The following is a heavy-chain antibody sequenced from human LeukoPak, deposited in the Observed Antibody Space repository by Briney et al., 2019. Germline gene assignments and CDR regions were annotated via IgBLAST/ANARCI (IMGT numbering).Heavy chain of an antibody. Sequence: GGSLRLSCAASGFTLSSYGMHWVRQAPGKGLEWVAFIRYDGSNKYYADSVKGRFTISRDNSKNTLYLQMNSLRAEDTAVYYCAKDKFSGYSYGLGFDYWGQGTLVTVSS. CDR3: AKDKFSGYSYGLGFDY. D-gene: IGHD5-18*01. J-gene: IGHJ4*02. CDR2: IRYDGSNK. CDR1: GFTLSSYG. V-gene: IGHV3-30*02.